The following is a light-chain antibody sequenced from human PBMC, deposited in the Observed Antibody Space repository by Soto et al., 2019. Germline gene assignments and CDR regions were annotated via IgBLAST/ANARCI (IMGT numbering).Light chain of an antibody. Sequence: ETVLTQSPDIMYLSPGERATLSCRASRTVGRSYLAWYQQKPGQAPRLLIFGTSTRATAIPERFSGGGSGTDFTLTISSLDPEDYAVNFCQQYDSVPPWTFGQGTRVEV. CDR1: RTVGRSY. V-gene: IGKV3-20*01. CDR3: QQYDSVPPWT. J-gene: IGKJ1*01. CDR2: GTS.